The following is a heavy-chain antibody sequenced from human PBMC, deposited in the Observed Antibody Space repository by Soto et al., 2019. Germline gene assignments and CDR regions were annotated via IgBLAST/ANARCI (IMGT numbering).Heavy chain of an antibody. D-gene: IGHD3-22*01. CDR3: ARHEKGTMIVVVKGMDV. CDR1: GYSFTSYL. CDR2: IDPSDSYT. J-gene: IGHJ6*02. Sequence: GESLKISCKGSGYSFTSYLITWVRQMPGKGLEWMGRIDPSDSYTNYSPSFQGHVTISADKSISTAYLQWSSLKASDTAMYYCARHEKGTMIVVVKGMDVWGQGTTVTVS. V-gene: IGHV5-10-1*01.